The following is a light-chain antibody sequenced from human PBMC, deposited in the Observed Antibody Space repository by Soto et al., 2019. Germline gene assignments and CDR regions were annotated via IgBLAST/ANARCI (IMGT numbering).Light chain of an antibody. CDR1: QDIRSN. CDR2: DVS. CDR3: MQRIEFPLLT. J-gene: IGKJ4*01. Sequence: AIQMTQSPSSLSASVGDIVTITFRASQDIRSNLDWYQQKPGKAPKLLIYDVSNLQSGVPSRFSGSGSGTDFTLKISRVEAGDVGVYYCMQRIEFPLLTFGGGTKV. V-gene: IGKV1-6*01.